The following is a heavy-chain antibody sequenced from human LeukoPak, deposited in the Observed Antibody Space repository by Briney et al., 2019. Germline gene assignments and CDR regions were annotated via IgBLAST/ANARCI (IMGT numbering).Heavy chain of an antibody. D-gene: IGHD3-9*01. V-gene: IGHV1-2*02. J-gene: IGHJ5*02. CDR2: INSDSGFT. CDR3: ARNFDMKGFDP. CDR1: GYTFTGYY. Sequence: SVNVSCQPSGYTFTGYYMKWVQQAPGQGLDWMGWINSDSGFTKYAQKFQGRVTMTRDTSITTVYMDLTRLTSDDTAVYYCARNFDMKGFDPWGQGTLVTVSS.